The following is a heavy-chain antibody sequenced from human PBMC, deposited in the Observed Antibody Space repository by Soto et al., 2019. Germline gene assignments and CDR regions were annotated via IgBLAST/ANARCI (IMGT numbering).Heavy chain of an antibody. CDR3: VRDRGNSVVAWWY. Sequence: QVQLVQSGAEVKKPGASVKVSCKASRGTFSSYAISWVRQAPGQGSEWMGGIIPIFGTANYAQKFQGRVTITADESTSTAYMELSSLRSEDTAVYYCVRDRGNSVVAWWYLGEGALVTVSS. CDR1: RGTFSSYA. D-gene: IGHD2-21*01. V-gene: IGHV1-69*01. CDR2: IIPIFGTA. J-gene: IGHJ4*02.